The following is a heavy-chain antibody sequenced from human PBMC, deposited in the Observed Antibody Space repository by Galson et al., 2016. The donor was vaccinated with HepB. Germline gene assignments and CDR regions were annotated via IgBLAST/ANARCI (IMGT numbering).Heavy chain of an antibody. D-gene: IGHD5-18*01. J-gene: IGHJ4*02. CDR2: IIPIFETT. CDR1: GGSFSTYT. Sequence: SVKVSCKASGGSFSTYTIAWLRQAPGQGLEWMGGIIPIFETTNYAQKFQGRLTITADESTTTAYMELRSLTSEDTAVYYCARGGWAGYSHINRKPAGGQDKASGYYLDYWGQGSLVTVSS. CDR3: ARGGWAGYSHINRKPAGGQDKASGYYLDY. V-gene: IGHV1-69*13.